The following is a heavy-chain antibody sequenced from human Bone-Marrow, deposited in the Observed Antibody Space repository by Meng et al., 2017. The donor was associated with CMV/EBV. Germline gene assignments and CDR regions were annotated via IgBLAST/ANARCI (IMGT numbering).Heavy chain of an antibody. CDR3: AREAGYSSSWGEWFDP. Sequence: SETLSLTCTVSGGSISSYYWSWIRQPPGKGLEWIGYIYYSGSTNYNPSLKSRVTISVGTSKNQFSLKLSSVTAADTAVYYCAREAGYSSSWGEWFDPWGQGTLVTVSS. V-gene: IGHV4-59*01. CDR2: IYYSGST. J-gene: IGHJ5*02. CDR1: GGSISSYY. D-gene: IGHD6-13*01.